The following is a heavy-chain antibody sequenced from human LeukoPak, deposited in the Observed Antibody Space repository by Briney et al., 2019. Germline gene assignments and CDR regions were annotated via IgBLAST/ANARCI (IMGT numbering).Heavy chain of an antibody. J-gene: IGHJ4*02. CDR2: IYSGGST. V-gene: IGHV3-53*01. CDR1: GFTVSSNY. CDR3: AKSVPQLWSGYS. Sequence: PGGSLRLSCAASGFTVSSNYMSWVRQAPGKGLEWVSVIYSGGSTYYADSVKGRFTISRDNSKNTLFLQMNSLRAEDTAVYYCAKSVPQLWSGYSWGQGTLVTVSS. D-gene: IGHD3-3*01.